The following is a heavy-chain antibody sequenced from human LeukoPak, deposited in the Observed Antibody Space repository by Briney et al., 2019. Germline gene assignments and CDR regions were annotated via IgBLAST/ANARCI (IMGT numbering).Heavy chain of an antibody. CDR1: GYTFTGYY. V-gene: IGHV1-2*02. D-gene: IGHD4-17*01. Sequence: ASVKVSCKASGYTFTGYYIDWVRQAPGQGLEWMGWINSDSGGTNYAQKFQGRVTMTRDTSTSTAYMELSSLRSDDTAFYYCARDTITVTTPYFDYWGQGTLVAVPS. CDR3: ARDTITVTTPYFDY. CDR2: INSDSGGT. J-gene: IGHJ4*02.